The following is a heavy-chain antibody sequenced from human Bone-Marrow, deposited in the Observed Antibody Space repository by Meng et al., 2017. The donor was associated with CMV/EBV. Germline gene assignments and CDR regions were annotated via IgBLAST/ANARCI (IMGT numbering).Heavy chain of an antibody. D-gene: IGHD1-26*01. CDR3: ASFGATTPVVY. CDR1: GFTVSSNY. Sequence: GESLKISCAASGFTVSSNYMSWVRQAPGKGLEWVSVIYSGGSTYYADSVKGRFTISRDNSKNTLYLQMNSLRAEDTAVYYCASFGATTPVVYWGQGTLVTVPS. CDR2: IYSGGST. V-gene: IGHV3-53*01. J-gene: IGHJ4*02.